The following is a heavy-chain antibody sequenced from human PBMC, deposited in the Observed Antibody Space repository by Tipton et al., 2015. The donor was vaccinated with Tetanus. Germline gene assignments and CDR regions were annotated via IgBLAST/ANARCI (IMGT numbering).Heavy chain of an antibody. V-gene: IGHV3-48*02. CDR3: ARVIRRSMIGYGVFDS. CDR2: ISDRRSDT. D-gene: IGHD4-17*01. Sequence: GSLRLSCEGSGFPFHSYALAWVRQAPGKGLEWISYISDRRSDTHXADSVKGRFTVSRDNAENSMHLQMSSLRDEDTAVYFCARVIRRSMIGYGVFDSWGQGVLVAVSS. CDR1: GFPFHSYA. J-gene: IGHJ4*02.